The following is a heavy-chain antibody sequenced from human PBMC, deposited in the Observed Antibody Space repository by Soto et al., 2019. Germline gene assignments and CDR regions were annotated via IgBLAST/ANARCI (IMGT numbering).Heavy chain of an antibody. CDR1: GFSFSSYS. CDR2: ISSRSSTI. CDR3: ARLNYGDLFDY. D-gene: IGHD4-17*01. J-gene: IGHJ4*02. V-gene: IGHV3-48*04. Sequence: GGSLRLSCAASGFSFSSYSMNWVRQAPGKGLEWVSYISSRSSTIYYADSVKGRFTISRDNTKNSLYVQMNSLRAEDTAVYYCARLNYGDLFDYWGQGTPVTVSS.